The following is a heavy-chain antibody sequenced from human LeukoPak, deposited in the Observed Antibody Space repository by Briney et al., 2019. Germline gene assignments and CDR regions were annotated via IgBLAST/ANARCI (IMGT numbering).Heavy chain of an antibody. CDR3: ARSSSGSYYDFDY. V-gene: IGHV4-4*07. CDR1: GGSISNYY. D-gene: IGHD3-10*01. CDR2: IYTSGST. Sequence: PSETLSLTCTVSGGSISNYYWSWIRQPAGKGLEWIGRIYTSGSTSYNSSLKSRVTMSVDTSKNLFSLKLSSVTAADTAVYYCARSSSGSYYDFDYWGQGTLVTVSS. J-gene: IGHJ4*02.